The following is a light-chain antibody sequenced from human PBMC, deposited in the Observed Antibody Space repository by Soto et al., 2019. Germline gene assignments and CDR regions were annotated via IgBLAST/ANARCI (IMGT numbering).Light chain of an antibody. Sequence: QSVLTQPPSVSGAPGQRVTISCTGSSSNIGTGYDVHWYRQLPGTAPKAVIYSNSLRPSGVPDRFSGSKSGTSASLAISGLQSEDEADYYCAAWDDNLEGVLFGGGTKLTVL. J-gene: IGLJ2*01. CDR3: AAWDDNLEGVL. CDR1: SSNIGTGYD. V-gene: IGLV1-40*01. CDR2: SNS.